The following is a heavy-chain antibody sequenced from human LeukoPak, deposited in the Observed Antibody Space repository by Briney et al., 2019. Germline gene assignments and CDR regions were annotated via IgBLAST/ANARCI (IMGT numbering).Heavy chain of an antibody. D-gene: IGHD5-12*01. Sequence: GGSLRLSCAASGFTFSSYWMSWVRQAPGKGLEWVSSMSSSSSYIYYADSVKGRFTISRDNAKNPLYLQMNSLRAEDTAVYYCARGLGGYDQFFDYWGQGTLVTVSS. CDR1: GFTFSSYW. V-gene: IGHV3-21*01. CDR2: MSSSSSYI. CDR3: ARGLGGYDQFFDY. J-gene: IGHJ4*02.